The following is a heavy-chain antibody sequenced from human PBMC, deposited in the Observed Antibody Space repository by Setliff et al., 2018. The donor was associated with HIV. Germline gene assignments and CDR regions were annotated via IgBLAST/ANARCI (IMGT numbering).Heavy chain of an antibody. CDR3: ATFGMIRGVPWYFDF. CDR2: IYHSGST. Sequence: SETLSLTCAVSGYSISSGYYWGWIRQPPGKGLEWIGSIYHSGSTYYNPSLKSRVTISVDTSKNQFSLKLSSVTAADTAVYYCATFGMIRGVPWYFDFWGQGTLVTVSS. D-gene: IGHD3-10*01. CDR1: GYSISSGYY. V-gene: IGHV4-38-2*01. J-gene: IGHJ4*02.